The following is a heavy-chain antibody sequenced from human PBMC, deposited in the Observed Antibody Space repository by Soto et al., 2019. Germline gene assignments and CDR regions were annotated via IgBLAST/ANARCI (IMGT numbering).Heavy chain of an antibody. CDR2: IIPIFPTP. Sequence: QVQLVQSGAEVKKPGSSVKISCKASGGTFRTNAFSWVRQAPGQGLEWMGGIIPIFPTPDYAQKFQSRVTITADXSXTXTHXELSSLRSEDTAIYYCARDKDRLQLGGNYYYIMDVWGQGTTVTVSS. CDR3: ARDKDRLQLGGNYYYIMDV. J-gene: IGHJ6*02. V-gene: IGHV1-69*12. CDR1: GGTFRTNA. D-gene: IGHD1-1*01.